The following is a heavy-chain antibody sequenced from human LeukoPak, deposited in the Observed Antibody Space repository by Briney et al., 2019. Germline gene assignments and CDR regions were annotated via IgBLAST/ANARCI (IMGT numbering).Heavy chain of an antibody. D-gene: IGHD6-13*01. CDR3: ARYRSSWPDY. J-gene: IGHJ4*02. CDR2: IYYSGST. Sequence: SETLSLTCTVSGGSISSYYWSWIRQPPGKGLEWIGYIYYSGSTNYNPSLKSRVTISVDTSKNQFSLKLSSVTAADTAVYYCARYRSSWPDYWGQGTLVTVSS. CDR1: GGSISSYY. V-gene: IGHV4-59*01.